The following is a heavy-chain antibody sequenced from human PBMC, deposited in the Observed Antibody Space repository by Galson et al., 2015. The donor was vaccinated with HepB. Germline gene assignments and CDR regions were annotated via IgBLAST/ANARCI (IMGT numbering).Heavy chain of an antibody. D-gene: IGHD6-19*01. CDR3: ARGVEPYSSGWYEGYFDY. J-gene: IGHJ4*02. CDR2: INPNSGGT. Sequence: SVKVSCKASGYTFTGYYMHWVRQAPGQGLEWMGWINPNSGGTNYAQKFQGWVTMTRDTSISTAYMELSRLRSDDTAVYYCARGVEPYSSGWYEGYFDYWGQGTLVTVSS. V-gene: IGHV1-2*04. CDR1: GYTFTGYY.